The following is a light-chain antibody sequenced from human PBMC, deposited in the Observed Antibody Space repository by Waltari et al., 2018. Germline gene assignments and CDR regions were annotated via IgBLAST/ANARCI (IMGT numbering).Light chain of an antibody. CDR3: SSYTSSITLL. J-gene: IGLJ2*01. CDR1: NSDIGRYNT. CDR2: EVS. V-gene: IGLV2-18*02. Sequence: QSALTQPPSVSGSPGQSVTISCTGTNSDIGRYNTVSWYKQPPGTAPKLMVYEVSNRPSGVPDRFSGAKSGNTASLTIAGLQAEDEADYYCSSYTSSITLLFGGGTKLTVL.